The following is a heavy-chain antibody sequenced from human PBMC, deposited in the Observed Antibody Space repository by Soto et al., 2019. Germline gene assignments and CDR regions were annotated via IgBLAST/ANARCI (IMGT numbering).Heavy chain of an antibody. CDR3: AKEVDEYSAAWFDIDD. D-gene: IGHD5-12*01. V-gene: IGHV3-30*18. CDR2: LSYHLSSE. J-gene: IGHJ4*02. Sequence: QVQLVESGGGVVQPGTSLRLSCAASGFTFSAYGMHWVRQAPGKGLEWLAVLSYHLSSEFYADAVKGRFTISRDNSKNTLYLQMNSLRPEDTAVYYCAKEVDEYSAAWFDIDDWGQGTLVTVSS. CDR1: GFTFSAYG.